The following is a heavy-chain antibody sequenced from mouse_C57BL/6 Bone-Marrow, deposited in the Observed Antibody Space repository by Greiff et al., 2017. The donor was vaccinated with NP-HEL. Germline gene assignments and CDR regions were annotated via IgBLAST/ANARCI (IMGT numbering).Heavy chain of an antibody. J-gene: IGHJ2*01. V-gene: IGHV1-76*01. CDR1: GYTFTDYY. Sequence: QVQLQQSGAELVRPGASVKLSCKASGYTFTDYYINWVKQRPGQGLEWIARIYPGSGNTYYNEKFKGKATLTAEKSSSTAYMQLSSLTSEDSAVYFCARWGLGDYWGQGTTLTVSS. D-gene: IGHD3-3*01. CDR3: ARWGLGDY. CDR2: IYPGSGNT.